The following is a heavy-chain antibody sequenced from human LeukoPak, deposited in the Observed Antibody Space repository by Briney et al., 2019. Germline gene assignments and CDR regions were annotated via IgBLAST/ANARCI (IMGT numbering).Heavy chain of an antibody. V-gene: IGHV4-30-4*08. CDR2: IYYSGST. CDR1: GGSVSSGSYY. Sequence: SETLSLTCTVSGGSVSSGSYYWSWIRQPAGKGLEWIGYIYYSGSTYYNPSLKSRVTISVDTSKNQFSLKLSSVTAADTAVYYCARDPGSGGSCCPYWYFDLWGRGTLVTVSS. J-gene: IGHJ2*01. D-gene: IGHD2-15*01. CDR3: ARDPGSGGSCCPYWYFDL.